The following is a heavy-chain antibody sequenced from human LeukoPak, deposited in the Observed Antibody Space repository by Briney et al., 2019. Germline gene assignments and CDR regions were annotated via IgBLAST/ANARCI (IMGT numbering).Heavy chain of an antibody. D-gene: IGHD3-10*01. CDR1: GYTFTGCY. Sequence: ASVKVSCKASGYTFTGCYMHWVRQAPGQGLEWMGWINPNSGGTNYAQKFQGWVTMTRDTSISTAYMELSRLRSADPAVYYCTRRYYYGSGSYRPLDYWGQGTLVTVSS. CDR2: INPNSGGT. CDR3: TRRYYYGSGSYRPLDY. J-gene: IGHJ4*02. V-gene: IGHV1-2*04.